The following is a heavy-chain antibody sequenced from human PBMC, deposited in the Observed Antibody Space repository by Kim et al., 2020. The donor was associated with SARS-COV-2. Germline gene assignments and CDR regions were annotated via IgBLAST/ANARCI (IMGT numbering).Heavy chain of an antibody. V-gene: IGHV4-30-4*01. J-gene: IGHJ5*02. CDR1: GGSISSGDYY. CDR3: ARGSTSSQNGWFDP. CDR2: IYYSGST. Sequence: SETLSLTCTVSGGSISSGDYYWSWIRQPPGKGLEWIGYIYYSGSTYYNPSLKSRVTISVDTSKNQFSLKLSSVTAADTAVYYCARGSTSSQNGWFDPWGQGTLVTVSS. D-gene: IGHD2-2*01.